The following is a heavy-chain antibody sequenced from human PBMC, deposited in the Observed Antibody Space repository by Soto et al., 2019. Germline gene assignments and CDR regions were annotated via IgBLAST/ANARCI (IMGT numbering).Heavy chain of an antibody. Sequence: PYESRPGTWSVSRGSTSSGSYTWSRIRQQPGKGLVWIGYLYHSGTTYYTPSLKSRVTISVDRSKNQFSLKLSSVTAADTAVYYWARIAAAGTNFDYWGQGTLVTSPQ. CDR2: LYHSGTT. CDR3: ARIAAAGTNFDY. J-gene: IGHJ4*02. D-gene: IGHD6-13*01. CDR1: RGSTSSGSYT. V-gene: IGHV4-30-2*01.